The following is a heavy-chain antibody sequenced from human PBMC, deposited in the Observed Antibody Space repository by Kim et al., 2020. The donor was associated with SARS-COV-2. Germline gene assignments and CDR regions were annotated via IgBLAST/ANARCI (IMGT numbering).Heavy chain of an antibody. V-gene: IGHV4-39*01. CDR3: ARQGRWLQLYYFDY. CDR2: IYYSGST. Sequence: SETLSLTCTVSGGSISSSSYYWGWIRQPPGKGLEWIGSIYYSGSTYYNPSLKSRVTISVDTSKNQFSLKLSSVTAADTAVYYCARQGRWLQLYYFDYWG. CDR1: GGSISSSSYY. D-gene: IGHD5-12*01. J-gene: IGHJ4*01.